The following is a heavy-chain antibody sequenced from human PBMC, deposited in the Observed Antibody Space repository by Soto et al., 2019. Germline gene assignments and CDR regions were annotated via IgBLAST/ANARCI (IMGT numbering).Heavy chain of an antibody. V-gene: IGHV2-5*02. Sequence: GPTLVNPRQTLTLTCTFSGFALSTSGVGVGWIRQPPGKALEWLALIYWDDDKRYSPPLKSRLTITKDTSKNQVVLTMTNMDPVDTATYYCALLPYLKVYFDYWGQGTLVPVSP. CDR3: ALLPYLKVYFDY. CDR1: GFALSTSGVG. D-gene: IGHD2-21*01. J-gene: IGHJ4*02. CDR2: IYWDDDK.